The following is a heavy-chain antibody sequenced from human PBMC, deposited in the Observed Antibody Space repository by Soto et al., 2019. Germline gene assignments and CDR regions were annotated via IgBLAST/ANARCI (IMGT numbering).Heavy chain of an antibody. CDR3: ATTMVDTAMVFFDY. V-gene: IGHV4-34*01. D-gene: IGHD5-18*01. CDR1: GGSFSGYY. Sequence: KTSETLSLTCAVYGGSFSGYYWSWIRQPPGKGLEWIGEINHSGSTNYNPSLKSRVTISVDTSKNQFSLKLSSVTAADTAVYYCATTMVDTAMVFFDYWGQGTLVPVSS. J-gene: IGHJ4*02. CDR2: INHSGST.